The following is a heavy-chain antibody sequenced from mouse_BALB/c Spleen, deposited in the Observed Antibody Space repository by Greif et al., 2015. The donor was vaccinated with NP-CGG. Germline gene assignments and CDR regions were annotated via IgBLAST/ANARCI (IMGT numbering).Heavy chain of an antibody. CDR2: ISSGGSYT. Sequence: EVMLVESGGGLVKPGGSLKLSCAASGFTFSSYAMSWVRQTPEKRLEWVATISSGGSYTYYPDSVKGRFTISRDNAKNPLYLQMSSLRSEDTAMYYCARGGGYFDYWGQGTTLTVSS. CDR3: ARGGGYFDY. CDR1: GFTFSSYA. V-gene: IGHV5-9-1*01. J-gene: IGHJ2*01.